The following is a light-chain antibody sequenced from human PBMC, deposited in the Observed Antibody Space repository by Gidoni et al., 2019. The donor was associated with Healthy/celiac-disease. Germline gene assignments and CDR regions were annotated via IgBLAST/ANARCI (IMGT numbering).Light chain of an antibody. V-gene: IGLV1-40*01. J-gene: IGLJ1*01. CDR1: SSNIGAGYD. Sequence: QSVLTQPPSVSGAPGPRVTISCTGSSSNIGAGYDVHWYQQLPGTAPKLLIYCNSNRPSGVPDRFSGSKSGTSASLAITGLQAEDEADYYCQSYDSSLSGSYVFGTGTKVTVL. CDR2: CNS. CDR3: QSYDSSLSGSYV.